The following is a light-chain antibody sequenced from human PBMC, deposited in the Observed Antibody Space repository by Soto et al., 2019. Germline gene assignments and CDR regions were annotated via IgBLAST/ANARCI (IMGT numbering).Light chain of an antibody. J-gene: IGKJ1*01. V-gene: IGKV1-39*01. CDR2: GTS. Sequence: DIQMTQSPSSLSASVVARVTITCRASQNINTYLHWYQQKPGKALNLLIYGTSSLQSGIPSRFSGSGSGTDFTLTISSLQPEDFATYYCQQSYTTPRTFGQGTKVDIK. CDR3: QQSYTTPRT. CDR1: QNINTY.